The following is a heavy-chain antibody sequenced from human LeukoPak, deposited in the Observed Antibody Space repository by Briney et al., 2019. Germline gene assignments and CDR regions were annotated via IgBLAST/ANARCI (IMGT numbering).Heavy chain of an antibody. Sequence: GGSLRLSCAASGFTFSGHSMNWVRQAPGRGLGWVAYIGISSSTIYYADSVKGRFTISRDNVKNSVFLQMNTLRDEDTAVYYCARSGCGSGGGCYNYRNAFDIWGQGTMVTVSS. CDR3: ARSGCGSGGGCYNYRNAFDI. V-gene: IGHV3-48*02. D-gene: IGHD2-15*01. CDR2: IGISSSTI. CDR1: GFTFSGHS. J-gene: IGHJ3*02.